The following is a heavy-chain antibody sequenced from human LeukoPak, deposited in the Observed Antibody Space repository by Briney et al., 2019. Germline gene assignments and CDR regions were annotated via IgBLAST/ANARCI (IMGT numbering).Heavy chain of an antibody. Sequence: RGCLRLSCAASGFNLRDYWMRWVRHAPGEGLGWVSRLRTDGTYTNYADSGTGRFTISSDNAKNTFYLQMDSLRAEDTAFYCCVRDPSNSGMWFALWGQGTLVTVSS. CDR3: VRDPSNSGMWFAL. CDR1: GFNLRDYW. CDR2: LRTDGTYT. V-gene: IGHV3-74*01. D-gene: IGHD4-11*01. J-gene: IGHJ5*02.